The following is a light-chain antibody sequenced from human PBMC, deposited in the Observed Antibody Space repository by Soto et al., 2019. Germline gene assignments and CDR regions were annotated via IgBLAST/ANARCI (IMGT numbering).Light chain of an antibody. CDR3: SSYASNNILYV. V-gene: IGLV2-14*01. CDR1: SSDVGAYDY. J-gene: IGLJ1*01. Sequence: SALTQPASVSGSPGQSITISCNGTSSDVGAYDYVSWYQHPPGKAPKLIIYEVSNRPSGVSNRFSGSKSGNTASLTISGIQAEDEADYYCSSYASNNILYVFGTGTKVTVL. CDR2: EVS.